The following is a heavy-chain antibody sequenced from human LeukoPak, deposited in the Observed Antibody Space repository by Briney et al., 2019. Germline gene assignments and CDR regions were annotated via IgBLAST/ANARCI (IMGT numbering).Heavy chain of an antibody. CDR1: GGSISSSSYY. Sequence: SETLSLTCTVPGGSISSSSYYWGWIRQPPGKGLEWIGSIYYSGSTYYNPSLKSRVTISVDTSKNQFSLKLSSVTAADTAVYYCARRTYYNYYDSSGYPHYFDYWGQGTLVTVSS. J-gene: IGHJ4*02. V-gene: IGHV4-39*01. D-gene: IGHD3-22*01. CDR2: IYYSGST. CDR3: ARRTYYNYYDSSGYPHYFDY.